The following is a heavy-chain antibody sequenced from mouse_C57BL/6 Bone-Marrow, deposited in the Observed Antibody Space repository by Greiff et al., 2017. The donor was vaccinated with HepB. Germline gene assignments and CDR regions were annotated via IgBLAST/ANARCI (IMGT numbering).Heavy chain of an antibody. CDR2: ISDGGSYT. V-gene: IGHV5-4*01. D-gene: IGHD1-1*01. CDR3: ARDRGFITRYWYFDV. Sequence: DVMLVESGGGLVNPGGSLKLSCAASGFTFSSYAMSWVRQTPEKRLEWVATISDGGSYTYYPDNVKGRFTISRDNAKNNLYLQMSQLKSEDTAMYYCARDRGFITRYWYFDVWGTGTTVTVSS. J-gene: IGHJ1*03. CDR1: GFTFSSYA.